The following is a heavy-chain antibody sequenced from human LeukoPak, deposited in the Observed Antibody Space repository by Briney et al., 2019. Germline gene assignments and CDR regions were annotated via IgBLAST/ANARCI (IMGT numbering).Heavy chain of an antibody. V-gene: IGHV3-43D*03. CDR1: GFTFDDYA. CDR3: AKSGYSYGYRRIYYYYYTDV. J-gene: IGHJ6*03. CDR2: ISWDGGST. Sequence: GGSLRLSCAASGFTFDDYAMHWVRQAPGKGLEWVSLISWDGGSTYYADSVKGRFTISRDNSKNSLYLQMNSLRAEDTALYYCAKSGYSYGYRRIYYYYYTDVWGKGTTVTVSS. D-gene: IGHD5-18*01.